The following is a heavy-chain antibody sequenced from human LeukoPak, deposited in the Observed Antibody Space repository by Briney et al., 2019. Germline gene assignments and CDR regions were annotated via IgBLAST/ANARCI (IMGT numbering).Heavy chain of an antibody. J-gene: IGHJ4*02. CDR3: ATKGLVSVPSRYHFDY. CDR2: ISDSGGST. D-gene: IGHD2-2*01. Sequence: GGSLRLSCAASGFTFRTYAMSWVRQAPGKGLEWVSIISDSGGSTYYADSVKGRFTMSRDNSKNTLYLQMNSLRAEDTAVYYCATKGLVSVPSRYHFDYWGQGTLVTVSS. CDR1: GFTFRTYA. V-gene: IGHV3-23*01.